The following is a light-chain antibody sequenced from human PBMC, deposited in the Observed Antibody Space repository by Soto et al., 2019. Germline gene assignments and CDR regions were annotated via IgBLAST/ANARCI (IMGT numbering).Light chain of an antibody. J-gene: IGLJ3*02. V-gene: IGLV3-21*02. CDR2: DDD. CDR3: QVWDSSSDHRV. Sequence: VLTQPPSVSVAPGQTARITCGGSNIGSKSVHWYQQKPGQAPVLVIFDDDDRPSGIPERLSGSNSGNTATLTISRVEAGDEADYYCQVWDSSSDHRVFGGGTQLTVL. CDR1: NIGSKS.